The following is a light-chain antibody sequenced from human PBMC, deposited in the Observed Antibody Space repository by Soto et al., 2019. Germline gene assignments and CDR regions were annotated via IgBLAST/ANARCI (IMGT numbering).Light chain of an antibody. V-gene: IGKV3-15*01. CDR2: GAS. Sequence: EIEMTHSPATLSVSPWEIVTLSCRASESVSSNLAWYQQRPGQAPRLLIYGASTRATGISARFSGSGSGTEFTLTISSLQSEDFAVYYCQQYNDRPGTFGQGTKVDIK. J-gene: IGKJ1*01. CDR3: QQYNDRPGT. CDR1: ESVSSN.